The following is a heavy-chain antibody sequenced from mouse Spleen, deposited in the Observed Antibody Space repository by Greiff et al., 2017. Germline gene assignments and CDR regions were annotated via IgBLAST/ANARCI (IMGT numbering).Heavy chain of an antibody. D-gene: IGHD2-4*01. CDR2: IYPGSGST. V-gene: IGHV1-55*01. CDR1: GYTFTSYW. CDR3: AREDYDYDGGVDY. J-gene: IGHJ2*01. Sequence: QVQLQQPGAELVKPGASVKMSCKASGYTFTSYWITWVKQRPGQGLEWIGDIYPGSGSTNYNEKFKSKATLTVDTSSSTAYMQLSSLTSEDSAVYYCAREDYDYDGGVDYWGQGTTLTVSS.